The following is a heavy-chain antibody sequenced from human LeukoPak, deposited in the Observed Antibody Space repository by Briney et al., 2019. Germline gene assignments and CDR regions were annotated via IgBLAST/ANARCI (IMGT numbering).Heavy chain of an antibody. J-gene: IGHJ4*02. CDR3: TRAEDIVVVPADY. V-gene: IGHV3-49*03. CDR1: GFTFGDYA. D-gene: IGHD2-2*01. Sequence: GGSLRLSCTASGFTFGDYAMSWFRQAPGKGLECVGFIRSKAYGGTTEYAASVKGRFTISRDDSKSIAYLQMNSLKTEDTAVYYCTRAEDIVVVPADYWGQGTLVTVSS. CDR2: IRSKAYGGTT.